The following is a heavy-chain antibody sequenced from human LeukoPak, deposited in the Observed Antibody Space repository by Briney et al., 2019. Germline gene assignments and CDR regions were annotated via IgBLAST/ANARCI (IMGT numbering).Heavy chain of an antibody. CDR1: GGSFSGYY. V-gene: IGHV4-34*01. Sequence: SETLSLTCAVYGGSFSGYYWSWIRQPPGKGLEWIGEINHSGSTNYNPSLKSRVTISVDTSKNQFSLKLSSVTAADTAVYYCARGRAYCGGDCYGPWFDPWGQGTLVTVSS. CDR2: INHSGST. CDR3: ARGRAYCGGDCYGPWFDP. D-gene: IGHD2-21*02. J-gene: IGHJ5*02.